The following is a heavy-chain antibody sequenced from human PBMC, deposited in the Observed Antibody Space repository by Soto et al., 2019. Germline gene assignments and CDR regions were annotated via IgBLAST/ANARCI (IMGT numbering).Heavy chain of an antibody. V-gene: IGHV3-43*01. CDR1: GFTFDDYT. D-gene: IGHD3-9*01. CDR3: AKGAYYDILTGYYPNWFDP. J-gene: IGHJ5*02. Sequence: PGGSLRLSCAASGFTFDDYTMHWVRQAPGKGLEWVSLISWDGGSTYYADSVKGRFTISGDNSKNSLYLQMNSLRTEDTALYYCAKGAYYDILTGYYPNWFDPWGQGTLVTVSS. CDR2: ISWDGGST.